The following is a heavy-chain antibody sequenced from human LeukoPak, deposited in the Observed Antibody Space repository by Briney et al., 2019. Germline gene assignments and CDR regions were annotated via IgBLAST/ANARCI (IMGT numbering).Heavy chain of an antibody. V-gene: IGHV1-2*02. CDR3: ARYGMGGSSSASPNDY. CDR2: INPNSGGT. CDR1: GYTFTGYY. Sequence: RASVKVSCKASGYTFTGYYMHWVRQAPGQGLEWMGWINPNSGGTNYAQKFQGRVTMTRDTSISTAYMELSRLRSDDTAVYYCARYGMGGSSSASPNDYWGQGTLVTVSS. J-gene: IGHJ4*02. D-gene: IGHD6-6*01.